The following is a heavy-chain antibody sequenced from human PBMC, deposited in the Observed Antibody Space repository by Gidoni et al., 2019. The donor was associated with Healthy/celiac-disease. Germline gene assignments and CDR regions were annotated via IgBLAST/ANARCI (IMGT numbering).Heavy chain of an antibody. CDR2: ISGSGGST. D-gene: IGHD6-13*01. Sequence: EVQLLESGGGLVQPGGSLRLSCAASGFTFSSYAMSWVRQVPGKGLEWVSAISGSGGSTYYADSVKGRFTISRDNSKNTLYLQMNSLRAEDTAVYYCAKDNFGSAGTPVYFQHWGQGTLVTVSS. V-gene: IGHV3-23*01. J-gene: IGHJ1*01. CDR1: GFTFSSYA. CDR3: AKDNFGSAGTPVYFQH.